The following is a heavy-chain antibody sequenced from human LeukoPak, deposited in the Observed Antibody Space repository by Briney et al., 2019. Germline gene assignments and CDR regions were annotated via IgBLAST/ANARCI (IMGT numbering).Heavy chain of an antibody. CDR3: ARDRRYYEYFDA. V-gene: IGHV3-7*01. D-gene: IGHD3-10*01. Sequence: GGSLRLSCAASGXTFSNYWMSWVRQAPGKGLEWVANIKQDGSEKYHVDSVKGRFTISRDNAKNSLYLQMKSLRVEDTAVYFCARDRRYYEYFDAWGQGALVTVSS. CDR2: IKQDGSEK. J-gene: IGHJ4*02. CDR1: GXTFSNYW.